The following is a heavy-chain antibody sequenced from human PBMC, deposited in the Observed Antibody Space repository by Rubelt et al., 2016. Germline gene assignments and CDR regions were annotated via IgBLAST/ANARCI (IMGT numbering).Heavy chain of an antibody. J-gene: IGHJ4*02. Sequence: QVQLQQWGAGLLKPSETLSLTCAVYGGSFSGYYWSWIRQPPGKGLEWIGYIYYSGSTNYNPSLKSRVTISVDTAKNQVSLKLSSGTAADTAVYYCARGGGMLTGYYGYVDYWGQGTLVTVSS. V-gene: IGHV4-34*11. CDR2: IYYSGST. CDR1: GGSFSGYY. D-gene: IGHD3-9*01. CDR3: ARGGGMLTGYYGYVDY.